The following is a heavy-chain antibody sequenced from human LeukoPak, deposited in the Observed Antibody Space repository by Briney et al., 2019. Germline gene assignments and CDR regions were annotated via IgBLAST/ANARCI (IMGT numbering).Heavy chain of an antibody. CDR3: ARDLAYSRLDY. CDR1: GFTFSSYW. CDR2: INPDGNKK. J-gene: IGHJ4*02. Sequence: HTGGSLRLSCAASGFTFSSYWMNWARQAPGKGLEWVASINPDGNKKYSADSVKGRFTISRDNAENSLYLQMNSLRVEDTAFYYCARDLAYSRLDYWGQGMLVTVSS. V-gene: IGHV3-7*01. D-gene: IGHD5-18*01.